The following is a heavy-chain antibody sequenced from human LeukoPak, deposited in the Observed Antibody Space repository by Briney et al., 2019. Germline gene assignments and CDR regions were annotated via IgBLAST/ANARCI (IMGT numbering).Heavy chain of an antibody. Sequence: GGSLRLSCSASGFTFSSYAMHWVRQAPGKGLEYVSGISTNGGTTYYADSVKGRFTISRDNSKNTLYLQMSSLRAEDTAVYYCVKDHYHSPNYFDPWGQGTLVTVSS. CDR3: VKDHYHSPNYFDP. V-gene: IGHV3-64D*09. J-gene: IGHJ5*02. D-gene: IGHD3-3*01. CDR1: GFTFSSYA. CDR2: ISTNGGTT.